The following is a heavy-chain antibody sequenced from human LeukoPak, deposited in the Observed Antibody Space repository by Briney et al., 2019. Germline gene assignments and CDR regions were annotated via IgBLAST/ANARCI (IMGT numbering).Heavy chain of an antibody. V-gene: IGHV3-53*01. CDR1: GVTVSSNY. J-gene: IGHJ3*02. D-gene: IGHD6-6*01. CDR2: IYSGGST. Sequence: GGSLRLSCAASGVTVSSNYMSWVRQAPGKGLEWVSVIYSGGSTYYADSVKGRFTISRDNSKNTLYLQMNSLRAEDTAVYYCARAYSSSVRGAFDIWGQGTMVTVSS. CDR3: ARAYSSSVRGAFDI.